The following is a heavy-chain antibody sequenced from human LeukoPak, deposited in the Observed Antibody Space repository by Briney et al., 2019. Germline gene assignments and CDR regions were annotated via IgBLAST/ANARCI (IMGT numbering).Heavy chain of an antibody. CDR2: ISYDGSKE. CDR1: GFTSRSYG. CDR3: AKEYDSLYYFDY. D-gene: IGHD3-16*01. Sequence: PGGSLRHSCAASGFTSRSYGMHWVRQAPGKGLEWVAVISYDGSKEHYGDSVKGRFSISRDNSKNTLYLQMNSLRAEDTAVYYCAKEYDSLYYFDYWGQGTLVTVSS. J-gene: IGHJ4*02. V-gene: IGHV3-30*18.